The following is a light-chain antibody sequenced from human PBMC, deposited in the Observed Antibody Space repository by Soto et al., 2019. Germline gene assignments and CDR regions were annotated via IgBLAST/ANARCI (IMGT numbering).Light chain of an antibody. CDR2: GAS. CDR1: QSVSTY. Sequence: DIQMTQSPSSLSASVGDRATITCRASQSVSTYLNWYQQKPGKAPNLLIYGASSLQSGVPSRFSGSGSGTEFTLTITCLQPGDFATYYCQHSYNNPTTFGQGTKVDLK. CDR3: QHSYNNPTT. J-gene: IGKJ2*01. V-gene: IGKV1-39*01.